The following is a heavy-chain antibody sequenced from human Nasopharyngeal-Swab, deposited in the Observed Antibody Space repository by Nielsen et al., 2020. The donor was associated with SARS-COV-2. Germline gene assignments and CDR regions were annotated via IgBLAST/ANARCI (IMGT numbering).Heavy chain of an antibody. J-gene: IGHJ6*02. CDR1: GYTFISYD. V-gene: IGHV1-8*03. Sequence: ASVKVSCKASGYTFISYDINWVRQATGQGLEWMGWMNPNSGNTGYAQKFQGRVTITRNTTISTAYMELSSLRSEDTAVYYCARVSEKWFGELLGHYYYGMDVWGQGTTVTVSS. CDR3: ARVSEKWFGELLGHYYYGMDV. CDR2: MNPNSGNT. D-gene: IGHD3-10*01.